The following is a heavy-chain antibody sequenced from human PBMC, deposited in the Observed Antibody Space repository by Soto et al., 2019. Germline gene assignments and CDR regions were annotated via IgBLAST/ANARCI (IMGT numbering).Heavy chain of an antibody. Sequence: GGSLRLSCSASGFTFSSYAMHWVRQAPGKGLEYVSAISSNGGSTYYADSVKGRFTISRDNSKNTLYLQMSSLRAEDTAVYYCVSIGLAAAGTLDYYYGMDVWGQGTTVTVSS. J-gene: IGHJ6*02. D-gene: IGHD6-13*01. CDR2: ISSNGGST. CDR3: VSIGLAAAGTLDYYYGMDV. CDR1: GFTFSSYA. V-gene: IGHV3-64D*08.